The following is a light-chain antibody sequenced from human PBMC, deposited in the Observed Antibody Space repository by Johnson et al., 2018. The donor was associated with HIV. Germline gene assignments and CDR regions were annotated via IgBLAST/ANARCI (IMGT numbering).Light chain of an antibody. V-gene: IGLV1-51*01. CDR1: NSNIVNIY. J-gene: IGLJ1*01. CDR3: GTWDSSLRGV. Sequence: QSVLTQPPSVSAAPGQKVTISCSASNSNIVNIYISWYQQLPGAAPKLFIYDNHKRPSGIPDRFSGSKSGTAATLAITGLRTGDEADYYCGTWDSSLRGVFGTGTKVTVL. CDR2: DNH.